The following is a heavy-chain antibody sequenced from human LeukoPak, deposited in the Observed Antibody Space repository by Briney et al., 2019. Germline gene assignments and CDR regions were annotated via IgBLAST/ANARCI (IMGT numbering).Heavy chain of an antibody. CDR2: ISYDGSNK. V-gene: IGHV3-30*03. CDR1: GFTFSSYG. J-gene: IGHJ4*02. CDR3: ARDSGAAGSPRLDY. D-gene: IGHD2-8*02. Sequence: GGSLRLSCAASGFTFSSYGMHWVRQAPGKGLEWVAVISYDGSNKYYADSVKGRFTISRDNAKNSLYLQMNSLRAEDTAVYYCARDSGAAGSPRLDYWGQGTLVTVSS.